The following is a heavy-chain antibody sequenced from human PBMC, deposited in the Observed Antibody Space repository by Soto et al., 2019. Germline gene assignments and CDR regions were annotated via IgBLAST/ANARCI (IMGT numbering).Heavy chain of an antibody. CDR1: GFTFSRYG. J-gene: IGHJ6*02. D-gene: IGHD7-27*01. CDR2: ISYDGRNT. V-gene: IGHV3-30*18. CDR3: AKDLLGPGRAYGMDV. Sequence: QVQLVESGGGVVQPGRSLRLSCAASGFTFSRYGMHWVRQAPGKGLEWVAVISYDGRNTYYADSVKGRFTISRDNSKNTLYLQMNSLRAEDTAVYYCAKDLLGPGRAYGMDVCGHGTTVTVSS.